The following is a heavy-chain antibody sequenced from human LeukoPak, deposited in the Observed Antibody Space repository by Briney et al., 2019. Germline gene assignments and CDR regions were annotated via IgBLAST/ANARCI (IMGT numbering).Heavy chain of an antibody. CDR2: IIPIFGTA. V-gene: IGHV1-69*13. CDR1: GGTFSIYA. D-gene: IGHD2-2*01. J-gene: IGHJ4*02. CDR3: ARDLDCSSTSCYDVY. Sequence: SVNVSCKASGGTFSIYAISWVRQAPGQGLEWMGGIIPIFGTANYAQKFQGRVTITADESTSTAYMELSSLRSEDTAVYYCARDLDCSSTSCYDVYWGQGTLVTVSS.